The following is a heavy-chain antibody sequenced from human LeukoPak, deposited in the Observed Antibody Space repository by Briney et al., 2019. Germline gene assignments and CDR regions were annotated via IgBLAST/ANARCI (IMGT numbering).Heavy chain of an antibody. J-gene: IGHJ4*02. D-gene: IGHD2-2*01. CDR2: IYYSGST. Sequence: PSETLSRNCTVSGGSVSSGSYYWSWIRQPPGKGLEWIGYIYYSGSTNYNPSLKSRVTISVDTSKNQFSLKLSSVTAADTAVYYCARGDCSSTSCYLGYWGQGTLVTVSS. CDR3: ARGDCSSTSCYLGY. V-gene: IGHV4-61*01. CDR1: GGSVSSGSYY.